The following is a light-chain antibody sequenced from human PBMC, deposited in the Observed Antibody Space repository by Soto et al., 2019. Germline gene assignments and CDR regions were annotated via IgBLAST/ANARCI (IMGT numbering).Light chain of an antibody. J-gene: IGLJ1*01. CDR1: SSDVGGYNY. Sequence: QSVLTQPASVSRSPGQSITIFCPGTSSDVGGYNYVSWYQQHPGSAPKLMIYDVSSRSSGVSNRFSGSKSGNTASLTISGLQAEDEADYYCSSYTSSFKLAVFGSGTKVTVL. CDR3: SSYTSSFKLAV. V-gene: IGLV2-14*03. CDR2: DVS.